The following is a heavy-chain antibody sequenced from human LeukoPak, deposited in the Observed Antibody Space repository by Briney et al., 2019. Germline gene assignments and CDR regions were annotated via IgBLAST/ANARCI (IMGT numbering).Heavy chain of an antibody. CDR2: INHSGST. V-gene: IGHV4-34*01. Sequence: SETLSLTCAVYGGSFSGYYWSWIRQPPGKGLEWIGEINHSGSTNYNPSLKSRVTISVDTSKNQFSLRLSSVTAADTAVYYCARQPTMVRGVRTAYYYGMDVWGQGTTVTVSS. CDR1: GGSFSGYY. J-gene: IGHJ6*02. D-gene: IGHD3-10*01. CDR3: ARQPTMVRGVRTAYYYGMDV.